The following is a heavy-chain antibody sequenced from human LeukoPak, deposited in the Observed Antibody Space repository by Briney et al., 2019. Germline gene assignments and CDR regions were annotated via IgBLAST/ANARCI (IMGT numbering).Heavy chain of an antibody. CDR3: ARDFGWAFDY. CDR2: ISWNSGSI. V-gene: IGHV3-9*01. Sequence: PGGSLRLSCAASGFTFDDYAMHWVRQAPGKGLEWVSGISWNSGSIGYADSVKGRFTISRDNSKNSLYLQMNSLRDEDTAVYYCARDFGWAFDYWGQGALVTVSS. CDR1: GFTFDDYA. J-gene: IGHJ4*02. D-gene: IGHD6-19*01.